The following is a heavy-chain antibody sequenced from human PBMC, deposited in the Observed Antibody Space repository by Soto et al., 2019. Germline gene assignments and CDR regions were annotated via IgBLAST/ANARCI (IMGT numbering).Heavy chain of an antibody. V-gene: IGHV2-5*02. CDR1: GFSLTTSGVG. CDR3: APTFPRHTAGSSGGSFPPAFDP. CDR2: IYWDDDK. J-gene: IGHJ5*02. Sequence: QITLKESGPTLLKPTQTLTLTCTFSGFSLTTSGVGVGWIRQPPGKALEWLALIYWDDDKRYSPSLHSRLTITKDTSKNQVVLTMTNMGPVDTATSYCAPTFPRHTAGSSGGSFPPAFDPWGPGTLVTVSS. D-gene: IGHD2-15*01.